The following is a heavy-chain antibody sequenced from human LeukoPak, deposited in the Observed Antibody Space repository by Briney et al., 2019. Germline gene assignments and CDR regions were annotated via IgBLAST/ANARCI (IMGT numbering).Heavy chain of an antibody. CDR1: GFTFSNFW. CDR3: ARGSSAGTGYYYYGMDV. CDR2: IYGDGSFT. J-gene: IGHJ6*02. Sequence: GGSLRLSCAASGFTFSNFWMHWVRQAPGKGLVWVALIYGDGSFTRYADSVKGRFTISRDNAKNTLYLQMNSLRAEDTAVYYCARGSSAGTGYYYYGMDVWGQGTTVTVSS. D-gene: IGHD6-19*01. V-gene: IGHV3-74*01.